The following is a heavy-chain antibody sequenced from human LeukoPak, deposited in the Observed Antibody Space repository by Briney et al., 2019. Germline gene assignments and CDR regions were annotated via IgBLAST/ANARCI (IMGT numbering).Heavy chain of an antibody. V-gene: IGHV3-64*01. CDR2: ISTNGGST. CDR1: GFTFSSYS. Sequence: PGGSLRLSCAASGFTFSSYSMHWVRQAPGKGLELVSSISTNGGSTYYANSVKGRFTISRDNSRNTLYLQMGSLRAEDMAVYYCARIAAKAAFDFWGQGTMVTVSS. D-gene: IGHD2-15*01. CDR3: ARIAAKAAFDF. J-gene: IGHJ3*01.